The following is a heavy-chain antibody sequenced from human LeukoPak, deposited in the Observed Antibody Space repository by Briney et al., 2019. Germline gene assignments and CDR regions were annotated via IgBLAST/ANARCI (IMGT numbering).Heavy chain of an antibody. CDR1: GDSLNGYY. D-gene: IGHD5-24*01. J-gene: IGHJ4*02. CDR3: AVTMRSTLDY. CDR2: ISASGST. Sequence: PSETLSLTCTVSGDSLNGYYWSWIRQPAGKGLEWIGRISASGSTNYNPSPKSRVTMSVDTSKNQFSLKLTSVTAADTAVYYCAVTMRSTLDYWGQGTLVTVSS. V-gene: IGHV4-4*07.